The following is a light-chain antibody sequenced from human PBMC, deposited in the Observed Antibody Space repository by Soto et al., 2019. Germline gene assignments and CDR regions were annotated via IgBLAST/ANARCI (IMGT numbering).Light chain of an antibody. CDR3: CSHAVSYTLV. Sequence: QSALTQPRSVSGSPGQSVTISCTGTNSDVGGYDYVSWYQQDPGKAPKLMIYDVSKRPSRVPDRFSGSKSGNTASLTISGLQAEDEADYYCCSHAVSYTLVFGGGTKLTVL. CDR2: DVS. CDR1: NSDVGGYDY. V-gene: IGLV2-11*01. J-gene: IGLJ3*02.